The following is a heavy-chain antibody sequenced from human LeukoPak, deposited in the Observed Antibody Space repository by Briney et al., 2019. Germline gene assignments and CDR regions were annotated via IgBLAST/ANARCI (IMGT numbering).Heavy chain of an antibody. J-gene: IGHJ6*02. Sequence: ASVKVSCKASGGTFSSYAISWVRQAPGQGLEWMGGIIPIFGTANYAQKFQGRVTITADESTSTAYMELSSLRSEDTAVYYCAKADYHEGYYDIGTYYYYYGMDVWGQGTTVTVSS. D-gene: IGHD3-9*01. CDR2: IIPIFGTA. V-gene: IGHV1-69*13. CDR1: GGTFSSYA. CDR3: AKADYHEGYYDIGTYYYYYGMDV.